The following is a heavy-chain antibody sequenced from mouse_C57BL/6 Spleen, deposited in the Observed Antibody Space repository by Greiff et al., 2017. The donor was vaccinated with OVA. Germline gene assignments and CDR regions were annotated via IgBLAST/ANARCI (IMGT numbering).Heavy chain of an antibody. J-gene: IGHJ3*01. Sequence: QVQLQQPGAELVMPGASVKLSCKASGYTFTSYWMHWVKQRPGQGLEWIGEIDPSDSYTNYNQKFKGKSTLTIDKSSSTAYMQLSSLTSEDSAVYYCARGGALRSFAYWGQGTLVTVSA. CDR3: ARGGALRSFAY. CDR1: GYTFTSYW. D-gene: IGHD3-2*02. V-gene: IGHV1-69*01. CDR2: IDPSDSYT.